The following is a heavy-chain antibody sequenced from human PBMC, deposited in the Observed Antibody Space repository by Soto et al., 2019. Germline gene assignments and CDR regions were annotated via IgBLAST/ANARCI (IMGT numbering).Heavy chain of an antibody. D-gene: IGHD4-17*01. CDR1: GYTFTSYA. J-gene: IGHJ6*02. CDR3: ARVSYDYGDYVSGMDV. CDR2: INAGNGNT. V-gene: IGHV1-3*01. Sequence: ASVKVSCKASGYTFTSYAMHWVRQAPGQRLEWMGWINAGNGNTKYSQKFQGRVTITRDTSASTAYMELSSLRSEDTAVYYCARVSYDYGDYVSGMDVWGQGTTVTVSS.